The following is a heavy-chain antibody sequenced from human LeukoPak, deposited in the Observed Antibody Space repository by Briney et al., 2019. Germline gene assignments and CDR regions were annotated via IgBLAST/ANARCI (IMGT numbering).Heavy chain of an antibody. D-gene: IGHD2-15*01. CDR3: ARHGYCSGGSCYSETDY. J-gene: IGHJ4*02. CDR2: IYTSGST. CDR1: GGSISSYY. Sequence: SETLSLTCTVSGGSISSYYWSWIRQPPGKGLEWIGYIYTSGSTNYNPSLKSRVTISVDTSKNQFSLKLSSVTAADTAVYYCARHGYCSGGSCYSETDYWGQGALVAVSS. V-gene: IGHV4-4*09.